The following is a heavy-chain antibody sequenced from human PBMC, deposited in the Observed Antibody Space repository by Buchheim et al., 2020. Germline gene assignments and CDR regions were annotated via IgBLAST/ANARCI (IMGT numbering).Heavy chain of an antibody. Sequence: QLQLQESGPGLLQPSETLSVTCNVSGSSISSSSYYWGWIRQPPGKGLEWIGSVYYNGDTYYTSSLKRRVTISIDTSKNEFSLRLGSVTAADTAVFFCVRHPNGFWSGFSYHFDYWGQGIL. J-gene: IGHJ4*02. CDR1: GSSISSSSYY. CDR2: VYYNGDT. CDR3: VRHPNGFWSGFSYHFDY. D-gene: IGHD3-3*01. V-gene: IGHV4-39*01.